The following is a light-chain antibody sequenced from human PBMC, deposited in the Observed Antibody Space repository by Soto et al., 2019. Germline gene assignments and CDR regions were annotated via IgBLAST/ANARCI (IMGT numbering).Light chain of an antibody. Sequence: EIVLTQSPGTLSLSPGERATLSFRASQSVSSSYLAWYQQKPGQAPRLLIYGASSRATGIPARFSGSGSGTGFTPTISSLEPEDFAVYYCQQRSSWPPWTFGQGTKVDIK. CDR3: QQRSSWPPWT. J-gene: IGKJ1*01. CDR2: GAS. V-gene: IGKV3D-20*02. CDR1: QSVSSSY.